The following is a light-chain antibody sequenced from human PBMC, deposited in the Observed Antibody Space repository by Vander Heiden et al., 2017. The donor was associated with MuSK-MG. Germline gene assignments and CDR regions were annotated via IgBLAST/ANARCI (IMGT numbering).Light chain of an antibody. CDR3: RQYDSKPYT. CDR2: DGA. J-gene: IGKJ2*01. V-gene: IGKV1-5*01. CDR1: QSISSR. Sequence: DIQMIQSPPTLSSSAGERVTITCRASQSISSRLAGWQQKQGKAAKSLINDGASLRGRGTSEMSSGRAGTKVTLTISSIQEDDDAAEYCRQYDSKPYTFGQGTKLEIK.